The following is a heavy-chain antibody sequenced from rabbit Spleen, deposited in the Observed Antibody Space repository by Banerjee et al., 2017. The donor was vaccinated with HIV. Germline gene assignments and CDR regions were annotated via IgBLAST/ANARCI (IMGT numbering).Heavy chain of an antibody. CDR3: SRIGSDNWGL. CDR1: GIDFSNYYY. D-gene: IGHD4-2*01. Sequence: QEQLEESGGGLVKPGGTLTLTCKASGIDFSNYYYMCWVRQAPGKGLELIACIYITSGSTWYANWVNGRFSISKASSTTVTLQMTSLTAADTGTYFCSRIGSDNWGLWGPGTLVTVS. CDR2: IYITSGST. J-gene: IGHJ4*01. V-gene: IGHV1S43*01.